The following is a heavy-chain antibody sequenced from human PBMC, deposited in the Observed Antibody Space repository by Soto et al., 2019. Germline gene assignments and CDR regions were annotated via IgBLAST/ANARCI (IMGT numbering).Heavy chain of an antibody. V-gene: IGHV4-59*01. Sequence: SETLSLTCTVPGGSINDYYWSWIRQAPGRGLEWIGYIYYSGSTKYNPSLKRRLALSVHTSKNQFSLNLSSVTTADTAVYYCARAGTSSWYGYFDYWGQGAQVTVSS. CDR1: GGSINDYY. CDR2: IYYSGST. D-gene: IGHD6-13*01. J-gene: IGHJ4*02. CDR3: ARAGTSSWYGYFDY.